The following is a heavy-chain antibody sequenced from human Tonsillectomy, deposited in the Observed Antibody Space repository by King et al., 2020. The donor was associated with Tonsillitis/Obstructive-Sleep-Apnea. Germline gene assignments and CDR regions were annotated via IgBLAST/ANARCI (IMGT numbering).Heavy chain of an antibody. Sequence: VQLVESGAEVKKPGSSVKVSCTASGGTFSSYAISWVRQAPGQGLEWMGRIIPILGIANYAQKFQGRVTITADKSTSTAYMELSSLRSEDTAVYYCAKAEGPYNWFDPWGQGTLVTVSS. CDR3: AKAEGPYNWFDP. J-gene: IGHJ5*02. CDR1: GGTFSSYA. V-gene: IGHV1-69*09. CDR2: IIPILGIA.